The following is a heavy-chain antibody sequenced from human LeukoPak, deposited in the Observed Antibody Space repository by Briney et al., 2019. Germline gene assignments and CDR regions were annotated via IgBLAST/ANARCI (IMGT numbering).Heavy chain of an antibody. D-gene: IGHD3-3*01. V-gene: IGHV3-30-3*01. J-gene: IGHJ4*02. CDR3: AREVYYAGYY. Sequence: GGSLTLSCAASVFTFANCGMHWLPQARGKGLEWVAIISKDGSKEYYSDSVKVRFTISSDNYNLYLHMNSRRSDDTAVYYCAREVYYAGYYCGEGTLVTVSS. CDR1: VFTFANCG. CDR2: ISKDGSKE.